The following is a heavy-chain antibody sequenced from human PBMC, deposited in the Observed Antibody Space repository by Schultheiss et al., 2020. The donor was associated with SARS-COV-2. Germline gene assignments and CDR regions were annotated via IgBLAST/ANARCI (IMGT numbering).Heavy chain of an antibody. J-gene: IGHJ3*02. D-gene: IGHD6-13*01. V-gene: IGHV3-33*01. CDR2: IWYDGSNK. CDR1: GFTFSSYG. Sequence: GGSLRLSCAASGFTFSSYGMHWVRQAPGKGLEWVAVIWYDGSNKYYADSVKGRFTISRDNSKNTLYLQMNSLRAEDTAVYYCARWSAAAHDAFDIWGQGTMVTVSS. CDR3: ARWSAAAHDAFDI.